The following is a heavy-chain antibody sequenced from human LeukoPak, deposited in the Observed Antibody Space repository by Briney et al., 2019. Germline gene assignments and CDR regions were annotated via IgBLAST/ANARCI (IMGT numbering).Heavy chain of an antibody. CDR1: GGSISSSSYY. CDR2: IYYSGST. V-gene: IGHV4-61*01. D-gene: IGHD2-2*01. Sequence: SETLSLTCTVSGGSISSSSYYWSWIRQPPGKGLEWIGYIYYSGSTNYNPSLKSRVTVSVDTSKNQFSLKLSSVTAADTAVYYCARGKEDIVVVPAATFDYWGQGTLVTVSS. CDR3: ARGKEDIVVVPAATFDY. J-gene: IGHJ4*02.